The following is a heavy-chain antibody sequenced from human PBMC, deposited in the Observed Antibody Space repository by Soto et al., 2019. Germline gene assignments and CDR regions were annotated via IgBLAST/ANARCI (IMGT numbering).Heavy chain of an antibody. CDR3: ARGKGMEENYFYYGLDI. V-gene: IGHV1-3*01. D-gene: IGHD1-1*01. CDR1: GYTFSTYA. CDR2: LNGGTGQT. Sequence: RXSVKVSFKASGYTFSTYAMHWVRQAPGQSLEWMGWLNGGTGQTRYSQKFQDRVIITRDTSASTGYMELSSLTSEDTAVYYCARGKGMEENYFYYGLDIWGQGTTVTVSS. J-gene: IGHJ6*02.